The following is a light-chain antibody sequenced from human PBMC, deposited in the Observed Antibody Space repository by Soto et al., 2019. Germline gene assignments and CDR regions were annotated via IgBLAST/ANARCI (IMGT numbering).Light chain of an antibody. CDR1: HSVGTY. Sequence: IVFTQSPATLALSPGERATLSCRASHSVGTYLAWFQQTPGQTPRLLIYDTSNRATGIPARFSGSGTGTDFTLTISSLETEDFAVYYCQQRSDWPPTFGQGTKVDI. J-gene: IGKJ1*01. CDR3: QQRSDWPPT. CDR2: DTS. V-gene: IGKV3-11*01.